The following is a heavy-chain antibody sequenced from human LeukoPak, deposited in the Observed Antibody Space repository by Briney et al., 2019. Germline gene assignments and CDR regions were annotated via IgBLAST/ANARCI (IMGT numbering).Heavy chain of an antibody. D-gene: IGHD1-26*01. CDR3: ARLGASRRYFDY. V-gene: IGHV3-53*01. J-gene: IGHJ4*02. CDR2: IYSGGST. CDR1: GFTVSSNY. Sequence: GGSLRLSCAASGFTVSSNYMSWVRQAPGKGLEWVSVIYSGGSTYYADSVKGRFTISRDNSKDTLYLQMSSLRAEDTAVYYCARLGASRRYFDYWGQGTLVTVSS.